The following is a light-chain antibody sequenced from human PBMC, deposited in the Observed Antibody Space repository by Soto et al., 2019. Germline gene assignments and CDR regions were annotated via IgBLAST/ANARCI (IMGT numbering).Light chain of an antibody. J-gene: IGKJ5*01. CDR1: QGIGDT. CDR2: DAS. CDR3: QQRSNWPST. V-gene: IGKV3-11*01. Sequence: EVVIRQSPAALSVSPGEGATLSCRASQGIGDTLAWYQHKPGQTPRLLIYDASNRATGIPARFSGSGSGTDFTLTVSSLEPEDFAVYYCQQRSNWPSTFGQGTRLEIK.